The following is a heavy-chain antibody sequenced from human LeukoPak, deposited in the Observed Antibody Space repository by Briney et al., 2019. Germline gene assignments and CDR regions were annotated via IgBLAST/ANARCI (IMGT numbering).Heavy chain of an antibody. D-gene: IGHD3-3*01. J-gene: IGHJ5*02. Sequence: SETLSLTCTVSGGSISSYYWSWIRQPPGKGLEWIGYIYYSGSTNYNPSLQSRVTISVDTSKNQFSLNLNSVTAADTAVYYCARGVDYDFWSGTLFDPWGQGTLVSVSS. CDR2: IYYSGST. CDR3: ARGVDYDFWSGTLFDP. CDR1: GGSISSYY. V-gene: IGHV4-59*01.